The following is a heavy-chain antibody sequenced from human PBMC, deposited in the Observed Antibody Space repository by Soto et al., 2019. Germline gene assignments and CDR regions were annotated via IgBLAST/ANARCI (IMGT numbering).Heavy chain of an antibody. V-gene: IGHV4-59*01. Sequence: QVQLQESGPGLVKPSETLSLTCTVSGGSISSYYWSWIRQPPGKGLEWIGYIYYSGSTNYNPSLKSRVTISVDTSKSQFSLKLSSVTAADTAVYYCARAGYSYAPHWFDPWGQGTLVTVSS. D-gene: IGHD5-18*01. CDR3: ARAGYSYAPHWFDP. CDR1: GGSISSYY. J-gene: IGHJ5*02. CDR2: IYYSGST.